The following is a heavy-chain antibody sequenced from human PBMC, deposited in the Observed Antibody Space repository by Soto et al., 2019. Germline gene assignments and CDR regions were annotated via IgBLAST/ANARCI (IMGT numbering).Heavy chain of an antibody. J-gene: IGHJ4*02. Sequence: GGSLGLSCAATGFTVPSYWLSWVRQAPGKGLEWVANIKQDGSEKYYVDSVNGRFTISRDNAKNSLYLQMNSLRPEDTALYYCVRLRYSEGTGNFDYWGQGP. CDR1: GFTVPSYW. D-gene: IGHD1-26*01. V-gene: IGHV3-7*05. CDR3: VRLRYSEGTGNFDY. CDR2: IKQDGSEK.